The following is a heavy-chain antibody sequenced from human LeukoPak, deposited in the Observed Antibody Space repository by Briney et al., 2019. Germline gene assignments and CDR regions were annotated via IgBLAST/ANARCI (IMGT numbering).Heavy chain of an antibody. CDR1: GFTFDDYA. J-gene: IGHJ4*02. CDR3: AKDFETAPSGALDY. Sequence: GGSLRRSCAASGFTFDDYAMHWVRQAPGKGLEWVSGISWNSGSIGYADSVKGRFTISRDNAKNSLYLQMNSLRAEDTALYYCAKDFETAPSGALDYWGQGTLVTVSS. D-gene: IGHD1-26*01. V-gene: IGHV3-9*01. CDR2: ISWNSGSI.